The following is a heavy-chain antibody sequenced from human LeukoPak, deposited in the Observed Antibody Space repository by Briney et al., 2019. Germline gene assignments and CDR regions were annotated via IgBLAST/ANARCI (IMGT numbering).Heavy chain of an antibody. J-gene: IGHJ4*02. V-gene: IGHV1-69*04. Sequence: SVKVSCKASGGTFSSYAISWVRQAPGQGLEWMGRIIPMLGIANYAQKFQGRVTITADKSTSTAYMEVSSLRSEDTAVYYCARGPLYGDYRHHFDYWGQGTLVTVSP. CDR1: GGTFSSYA. CDR2: IIPMLGIA. CDR3: ARGPLYGDYRHHFDY. D-gene: IGHD4-17*01.